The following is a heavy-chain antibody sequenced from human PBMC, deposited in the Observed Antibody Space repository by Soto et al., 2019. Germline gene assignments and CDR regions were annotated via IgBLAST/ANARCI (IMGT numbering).Heavy chain of an antibody. J-gene: IGHJ6*02. CDR1: GYTFTSYG. Sequence: VQLVQSGAEVKKPGASVKVSCKASGYTFTSYGISWVRQAPGQGLEWMGWISAYNGNTNYAQKLQGRVTMTTDTSTSTAYMELRSLRSDDTAVYYCARVVVLVPAATDYYYYGMDVWGQGTTVTVSS. CDR2: ISAYNGNT. CDR3: ARVVVLVPAATDYYYYGMDV. D-gene: IGHD2-2*01. V-gene: IGHV1-18*01.